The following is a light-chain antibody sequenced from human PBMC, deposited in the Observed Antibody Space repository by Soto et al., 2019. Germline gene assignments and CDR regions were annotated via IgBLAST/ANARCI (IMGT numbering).Light chain of an antibody. Sequence: QSVLTQPPSVSGTPGQRVTISCSGSSSNIGSHKVVWYQHLPGAAPKLMIYEVNNRPSGVSNRFSGSKSGNTASLTISGLQAEDEANYYCNSYTSSTTYVFGTGTKLTVL. V-gene: IGLV2-14*01. CDR2: EVN. J-gene: IGLJ1*01. CDR1: SSNIGSHKV. CDR3: NSYTSSTTYV.